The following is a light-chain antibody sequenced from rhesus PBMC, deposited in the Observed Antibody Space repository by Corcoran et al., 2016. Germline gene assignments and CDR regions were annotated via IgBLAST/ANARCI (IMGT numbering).Light chain of an antibody. Sequence: SAPTQPPSVSGSPGQSVTISCTGTSSAIGGYNYVSWYQQHPGKAPKLLIYGVSNRPSGVSDRFSGSKSGNTASLTISGLPAEDAADYYCCSYTTTTTFIFGAGTRLTVL. J-gene: IGLJ1*01. CDR2: GVS. V-gene: IGLV2S7*01. CDR3: CSYTTTTTFI. CDR1: SSAIGGYNY.